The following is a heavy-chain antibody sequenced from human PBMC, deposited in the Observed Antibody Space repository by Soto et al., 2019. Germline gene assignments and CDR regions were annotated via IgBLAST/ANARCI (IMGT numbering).Heavy chain of an antibody. J-gene: IGHJ4*02. D-gene: IGHD1-1*01. V-gene: IGHV3-11*06. CDR3: ARSADNYNRLDY. CDR2: SSNSGTFS. CDR1: GFTFSDYY. Sequence: QVQLVESGGGLVKPGGSLRLSCDGSGFTFSDYYISWIRQAPGKGLEWISYSSNSGTFSRYADSVKGRFSISRDNTKNLLYLQMNSLRAEDTAVYYCARSADNYNRLDYWGQGTPVTVSS.